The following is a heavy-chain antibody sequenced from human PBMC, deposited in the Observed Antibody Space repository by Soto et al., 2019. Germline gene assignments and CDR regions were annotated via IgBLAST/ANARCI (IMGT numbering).Heavy chain of an antibody. Sequence: EVQLLESGGRLVQPGGSLRLACEVSGFTFTNYAMSWVRQAPGKGLEWLSRISGSGGSTSYADSVKGRFTVSRDNSKNTLYLQMDSLRTEDTAVYYCAGGDYGDSIDFWGQGTLVTVSS. D-gene: IGHD4-17*01. CDR3: AGGDYGDSIDF. V-gene: IGHV3-23*01. J-gene: IGHJ4*02. CDR2: ISGSGGST. CDR1: GFTFTNYA.